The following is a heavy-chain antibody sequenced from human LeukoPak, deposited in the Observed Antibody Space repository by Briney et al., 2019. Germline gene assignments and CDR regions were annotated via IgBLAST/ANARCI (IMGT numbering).Heavy chain of an antibody. J-gene: IGHJ3*02. V-gene: IGHV1-2*02. CDR1: GYTFSGYY. D-gene: IGHD2-2*01. Sequence: ASVKVSCKASGYTFSGYYIHWVRQAPGQGLEWMGWINPNSGATKYAQKFQGRVTMTRDTSISTAYMELTSLRSDDTAVYYCARSCSSTSCYFDPYAFDIWGQGTMVTVSS. CDR3: ARSCSSTSCYFDPYAFDI. CDR2: INPNSGAT.